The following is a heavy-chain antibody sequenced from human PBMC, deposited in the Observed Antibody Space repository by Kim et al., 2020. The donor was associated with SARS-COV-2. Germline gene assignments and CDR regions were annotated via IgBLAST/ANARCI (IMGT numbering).Heavy chain of an antibody. Sequence: GGSLRLSCAASGFTFSNYLMTWVRQAPGRGLEWVSGISGGGSTTFYADSVKGRFTVSRDNSKNTLYLQMNSLRAEDTAVYYCVRRVYDHGWTLASWGQGTLVTVSS. V-gene: IGHV3-23*01. CDR1: GFTFSNYL. CDR3: VRRVYDHGWTLAS. CDR2: ISGGGSTT. J-gene: IGHJ4*02. D-gene: IGHD2-8*01.